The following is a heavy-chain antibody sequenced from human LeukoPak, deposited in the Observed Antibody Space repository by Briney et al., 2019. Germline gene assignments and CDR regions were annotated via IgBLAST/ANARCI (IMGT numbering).Heavy chain of an antibody. V-gene: IGHV3-48*03. Sequence: PGGSLRLSCAASGFTFSSYEMNWVRQAPGKGLEWVSYISSSGSTIYYADSVKGRFTISRDNAKNSLYLQMNSVRAEDTAVYYCARDQGYHYYYGMDVWGQGTTVTVSS. CDR1: GFTFSSYE. CDR2: ISSSGSTI. J-gene: IGHJ6*02. CDR3: ARDQGYHYYYGMDV.